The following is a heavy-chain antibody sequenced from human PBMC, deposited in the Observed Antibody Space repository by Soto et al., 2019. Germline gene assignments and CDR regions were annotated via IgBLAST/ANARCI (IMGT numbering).Heavy chain of an antibody. CDR3: ARESPYSNYGYYYYYMDV. CDR1: GYTFTSYD. CDR2: MNPNSGNT. D-gene: IGHD4-4*01. J-gene: IGHJ6*03. Sequence: ASVKVSCKASGYTFTSYDINWVRQATGQGLEWMGWMNPNSGNTGYAQKFQGRVTMTRNTSISTAYMGLSSLRSEDTAVYYCARESPYSNYGYYYYYMDVWGKGTTVTVSS. V-gene: IGHV1-8*01.